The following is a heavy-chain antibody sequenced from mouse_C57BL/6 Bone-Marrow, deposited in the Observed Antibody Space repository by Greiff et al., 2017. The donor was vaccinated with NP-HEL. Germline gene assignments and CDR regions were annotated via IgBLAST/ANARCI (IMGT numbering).Heavy chain of an antibody. Sequence: DVQLVESGGGLVKPGGSLKLSCAASGFTFSSYAMSWVRQTPEKRLEWVATISDGGSYTYYPDNVKGRFTISRDNAKNNLYLQMSHLKSEDTAMYYCARDLGGYYHYYAMDYWGQGTSVTVSS. D-gene: IGHD2-3*01. V-gene: IGHV5-4*01. CDR2: ISDGGSYT. CDR3: ARDLGGYYHYYAMDY. CDR1: GFTFSSYA. J-gene: IGHJ4*01.